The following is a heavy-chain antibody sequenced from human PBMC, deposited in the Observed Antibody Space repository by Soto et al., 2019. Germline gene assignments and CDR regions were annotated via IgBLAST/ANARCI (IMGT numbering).Heavy chain of an antibody. CDR1: GFVFSSYW. J-gene: IGHJ2*01. CDR2: ITNDGSST. CDR3: ARGMQGSRHFDL. Sequence: EVQLVESGGGLVQPGGSLRLSCAGSGFVFSSYWMHWVRQVPGKGLVWVSRITNDGSSTTYADSVNGRFTISRDNAKNTLYLQMNSLGAEDTAVYYCARGMQGSRHFDLWGRGTLVTVSS. V-gene: IGHV3-74*01.